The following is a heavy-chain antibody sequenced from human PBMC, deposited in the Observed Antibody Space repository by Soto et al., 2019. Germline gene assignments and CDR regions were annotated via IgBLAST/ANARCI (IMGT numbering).Heavy chain of an antibody. Sequence: QTLSHTCAISGDSVSSNSAAWNWIRQSPSRGLEWLGRTYYRSKWYNDYAVSVKSRITINPDTSKNQFSLQLNSVTPEDTAVYYCARAEYSSSTGNYYYYGMDVWGQGTTVTVSS. CDR2: TYYRSKWYN. CDR1: GDSVSSNSAA. V-gene: IGHV6-1*01. D-gene: IGHD6-6*01. CDR3: ARAEYSSSTGNYYYYGMDV. J-gene: IGHJ6*02.